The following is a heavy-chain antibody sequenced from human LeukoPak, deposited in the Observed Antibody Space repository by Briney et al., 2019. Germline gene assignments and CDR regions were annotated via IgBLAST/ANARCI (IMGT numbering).Heavy chain of an antibody. J-gene: IGHJ4*02. V-gene: IGHV3-64*01. CDR3: ARVMSGSGSKYFDY. CDR1: GFTFSSFP. Sequence: GGSQTLSCAASGFTFSSFPMHWVRQVPGKGLEYVSAISSTGETSYYANSVKDRFTISRDNSKNTLYLQMGSLRAEDMAVYYCARVMSGSGSKYFDYWGQGTLLTVSS. D-gene: IGHD3-10*01. CDR2: ISSTGETS.